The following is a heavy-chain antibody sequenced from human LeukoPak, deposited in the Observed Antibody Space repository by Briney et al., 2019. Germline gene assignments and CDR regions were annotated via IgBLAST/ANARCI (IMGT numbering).Heavy chain of an antibody. CDR1: GYTFTSYG. CDR3: ARDTYSSGWYGRYYYYVDV. CDR2: ISTYNDNT. V-gene: IGHV1-18*01. D-gene: IGHD6-19*01. Sequence: ASVKVSCKASGYTFTSYGISWVRQAPGQGPEWTGWISTYNDNTNYAQKLQGRVTMTTDTSTSTAYMELRSLRSDDTAVYYCARDTYSSGWYGRYYYYVDVWGKGTTVTVSS. J-gene: IGHJ6*03.